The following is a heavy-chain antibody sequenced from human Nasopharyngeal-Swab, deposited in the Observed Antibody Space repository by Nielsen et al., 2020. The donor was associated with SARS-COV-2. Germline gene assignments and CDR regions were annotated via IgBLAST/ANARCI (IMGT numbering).Heavy chain of an antibody. CDR3: ARTQAGYSYVVYYYGMDV. D-gene: IGHD5-18*01. J-gene: IGHJ6*02. CDR1: GFTFSNYA. CDR2: ISYDGSNK. V-gene: IGHV3-30*04. Sequence: GGSLRLSCAASGFTFSNYAIHWVRQAPGKGLERVGVISYDGSNKDYADSVKGRFTVSRDNSKDTLYLQMNSLRTEDTAVYYCARTQAGYSYVVYYYGMDVWGQGTTVTVSS.